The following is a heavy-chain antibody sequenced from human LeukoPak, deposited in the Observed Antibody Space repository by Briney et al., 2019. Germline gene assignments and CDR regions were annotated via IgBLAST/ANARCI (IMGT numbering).Heavy chain of an antibody. D-gene: IGHD4-17*01. CDR1: GGSISGSDYY. J-gene: IGHJ2*01. Sequence: SSETLSLTCTVSGGSISGSDYYWGWIRQPPGKGLEWIGNIYYSGSTYYKPSLKSRVTISVDTSKNQFSLRLSSVTAADTAVYYCARPSHYGDYVYWYFDLWGRGTLVTVSS. CDR3: ARPSHYGDYVYWYFDL. CDR2: IYYSGST. V-gene: IGHV4-39*01.